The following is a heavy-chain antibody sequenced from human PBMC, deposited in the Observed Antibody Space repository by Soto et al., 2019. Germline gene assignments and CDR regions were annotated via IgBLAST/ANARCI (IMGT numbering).Heavy chain of an antibody. CDR2: IIPIFGTA. V-gene: IGHV1-69*12. CDR3: ARWSYYDSGSSNWFDA. CDR1: GGTFSSYA. Sequence: QVQLVQSGAEVKKPGSSVKVSCKASGGTFSSYAISWVRQAPGQGLEWMGGIIPIFGTANYAQKFQGRVTITADESTSTGKMALSSLRCEDTAVYYCARWSYYDSGSSNWFDAWGQGTLVTVSS. D-gene: IGHD3-10*01. J-gene: IGHJ5*02.